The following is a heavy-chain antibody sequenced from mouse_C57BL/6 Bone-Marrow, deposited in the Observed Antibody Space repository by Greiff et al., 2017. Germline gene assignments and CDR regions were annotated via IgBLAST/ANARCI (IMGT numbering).Heavy chain of an antibody. CDR2: INPNNGGT. V-gene: IGHV1-26*01. J-gene: IGHJ2*01. CDR1: GYTFTDYY. Sequence: EVQLQQSGPELVKPGASVKISCKASGYTFTDYYMNWVKQSHGKSLEWIGDINPNNGGTSYNQKHKGKATLTVDKSSSTAYMELRSLTSEDSAVYYCARDYYGSSWYFDYWGQGTILTVSS. D-gene: IGHD1-1*01. CDR3: ARDYYGSSWYFDY.